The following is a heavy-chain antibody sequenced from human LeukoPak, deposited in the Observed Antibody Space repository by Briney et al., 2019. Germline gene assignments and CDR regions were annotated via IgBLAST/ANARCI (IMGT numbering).Heavy chain of an antibody. CDR1: GGSISSGGYC. J-gene: IGHJ3*02. CDR3: ARTSEGYCSSTSCYRRGDAFDI. V-gene: IGHV4-30-2*01. D-gene: IGHD2-2*01. CDR2: IYHSESN. Sequence: SESLSLTCAVSGGSISSGGYCWSWLRQPPGKGLEGIGDIYHSESNYYNPSRKSRVTISVDRSKSQVSLKLSSVTAADTAVYYCARTSEGYCSSTSCYRRGDAFDIWGQGTMVTVSS.